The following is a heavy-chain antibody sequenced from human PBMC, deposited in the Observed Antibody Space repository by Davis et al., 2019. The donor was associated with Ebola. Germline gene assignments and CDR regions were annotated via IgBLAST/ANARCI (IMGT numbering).Heavy chain of an antibody. J-gene: IGHJ4*02. D-gene: IGHD6-19*01. CDR1: GWSSSAYY. Sequence: MPSETLSPTCTVYGWSSSAYYWSWIRQPPGKGLEWIGYIYYSGRTHYNPSLKSRVTITVDTSKNQFSLKLSSVTAADTAGYHCARGPSVAGLDYWGQGTLVTVSS. CDR2: IYYSGRT. CDR3: ARGPSVAGLDY. V-gene: IGHV4-34*01.